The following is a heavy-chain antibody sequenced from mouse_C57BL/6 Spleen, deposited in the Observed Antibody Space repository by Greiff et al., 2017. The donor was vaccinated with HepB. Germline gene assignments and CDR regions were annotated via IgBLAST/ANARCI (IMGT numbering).Heavy chain of an antibody. Sequence: QVQLQHSGAELARPGASVKLSCKASGYTFTSYGISWVKQRTGQGLEWIGEIYPRSGNTYYNEKFKGKATLTADKSSSTAYMELRSLTSEDSAVYFCARGPLFAYWGQGTLVTVSA. J-gene: IGHJ3*01. CDR3: ARGPLFAY. CDR2: IYPRSGNT. CDR1: GYTFTSYG. V-gene: IGHV1-81*01.